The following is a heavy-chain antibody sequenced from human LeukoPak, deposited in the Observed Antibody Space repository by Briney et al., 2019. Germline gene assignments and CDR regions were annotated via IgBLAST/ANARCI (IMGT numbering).Heavy chain of an antibody. Sequence: GGSLRLSCAASGFTFSSYEMNWVRQAPGKGLEWVSYISSSGSTIYYADSVKGRFTISRDNAKNSLYLQMNSLRAEDTAVYYCARDDPVVVKTPSFDYWGQGTLVSVSS. CDR3: ARDDPVVVKTPSFDY. V-gene: IGHV3-48*03. CDR2: ISSSGSTI. D-gene: IGHD3-22*01. CDR1: GFTFSSYE. J-gene: IGHJ4*02.